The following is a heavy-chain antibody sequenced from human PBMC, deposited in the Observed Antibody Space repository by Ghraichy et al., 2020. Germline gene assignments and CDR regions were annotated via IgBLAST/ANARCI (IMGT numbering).Heavy chain of an antibody. CDR1: GFSFTSYW. V-gene: IGHV3-7*01. CDR2: INPDGTQT. D-gene: IGHD6-6*01. CDR3: ARDGPRRAALNV. Sequence: GGSLRLSCAASGFSFTSYWMKWVRQAPGEGLEWVANINPDGTQTYYVDSVKGRFTISRDNAKNSLFLQMNSLRAEDTAVYFCARDGPRRAALNVWGQGTMVTVSP. J-gene: IGHJ3*01.